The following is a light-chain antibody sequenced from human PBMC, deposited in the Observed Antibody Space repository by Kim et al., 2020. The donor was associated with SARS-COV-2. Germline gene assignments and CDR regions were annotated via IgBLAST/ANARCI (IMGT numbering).Light chain of an antibody. CDR2: GKN. J-gene: IGLJ3*02. CDR1: SLRSYY. Sequence: ALGQTVRITCQGDSLRSYYASWYQQKPGQAPVLVFYGKNNRPSGIPDRFSGSYSGNIASLTITAAQAEDEADYYCNSRESSANHWMFGGGTQLTVL. V-gene: IGLV3-19*01. CDR3: NSRESSANHWM.